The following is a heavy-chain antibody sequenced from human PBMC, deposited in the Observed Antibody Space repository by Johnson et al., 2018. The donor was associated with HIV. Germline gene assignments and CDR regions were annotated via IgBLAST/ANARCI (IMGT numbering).Heavy chain of an antibody. CDR3: ARKGMRRSIAAAGADAFDI. CDR1: GFIFDEYD. CDR2: IKQDGSEK. J-gene: IGHJ3*02. V-gene: IGHV3-7*01. Sequence: VQLVESGGGVARPGGSLRLSCEGSGFIFDEYDMSWVRQTPGKGLEWVANIKQDGSEKYYVESVKGRFTISRDNAKNSLYLQMNSLRAGDTAVYYCARKGMRRSIAAAGADAFDIWGQGTMVTVSS. D-gene: IGHD6-13*01.